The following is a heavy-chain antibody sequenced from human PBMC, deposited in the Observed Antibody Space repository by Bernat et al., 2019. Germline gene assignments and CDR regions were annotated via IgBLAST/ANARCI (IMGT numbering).Heavy chain of an antibody. D-gene: IGHD3-3*01. CDR1: GGSISSSSYY. V-gene: IGHV4-39*01. Sequence: QLQLQESGPGLVKPSETLSLTCTVSGGSISSSSYYWGWIRQPPGKGLEWTGSIYYSGSTYYNPSLKSRVTISVDTSKNQFPLKLSSVTAADTAVYYCARRDTIFGVVTLKNWGQGTLVTVSS. CDR3: ARRDTIFGVVTLKN. CDR2: IYYSGST. J-gene: IGHJ4*02.